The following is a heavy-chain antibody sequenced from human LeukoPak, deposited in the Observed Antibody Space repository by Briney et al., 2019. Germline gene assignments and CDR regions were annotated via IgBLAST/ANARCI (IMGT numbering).Heavy chain of an antibody. J-gene: IGHJ4*02. CDR1: GGSISSSSYY. CDR3: ARERTKSTYYYDSSGYYYY. CDR2: IYYSGST. V-gene: IGHV4-39*07. Sequence: SETLSLTCTVSGGSISSSSYYWGWIRQPPGKRLEWIGSIYYSGSTYYNPSLKSRVTISVDTSKNQFSLKLSSVTAADTAVYYYARERTKSTYYYDSSGYYYYWGQGTLVTVSS. D-gene: IGHD3-22*01.